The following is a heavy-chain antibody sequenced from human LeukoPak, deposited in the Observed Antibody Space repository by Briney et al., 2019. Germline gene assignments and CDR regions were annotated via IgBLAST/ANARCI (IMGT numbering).Heavy chain of an antibody. Sequence: GGSLRLSCAASGFTFSNVWMHWVRQAPGKGLEWVGRIKRRTDGGTTDYAAPVKGRFTLSRDDSQNTLFLQMNSLITEDTPFYYCTATTVTPNYFDSWGQGTLVTVSS. CDR1: GFTFSNVW. CDR3: TATTVTPNYFDS. D-gene: IGHD4-17*01. J-gene: IGHJ4*02. CDR2: IKRRTDGGTT. V-gene: IGHV3-15*01.